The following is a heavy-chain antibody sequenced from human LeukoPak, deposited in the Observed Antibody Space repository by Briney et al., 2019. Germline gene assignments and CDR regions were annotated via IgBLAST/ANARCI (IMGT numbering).Heavy chain of an antibody. D-gene: IGHD3-16*01. V-gene: IGHV3-30-3*01. CDR1: GFTFSSYA. Sequence: GGSLRLSCAASGFTFSSYAMHWVRQAPGKGLEWVAVISYDGSNKYYADSVKGRFTISRDNSKNTLYLQMNSLRAEDTAVYYCAKDVGRGSLGEYYFDYWGQGTLVTVSS. J-gene: IGHJ4*02. CDR2: ISYDGSNK. CDR3: AKDVGRGSLGEYYFDY.